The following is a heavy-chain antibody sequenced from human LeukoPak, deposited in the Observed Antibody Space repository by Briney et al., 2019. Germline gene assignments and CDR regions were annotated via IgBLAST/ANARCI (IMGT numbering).Heavy chain of an antibody. V-gene: IGHV4-34*01. CDR3: ATRPDIASTGPGWFGP. CDR1: GGSFSGYY. J-gene: IGHJ5*02. CDR2: INHSGST. Sequence: PSETLSLTCAVYGGSFSGYYWSWIRQPPGKGLEWIGEINHSGSTNYNSSLKSRVTISVDTSKNQFSLTLSSVTAADTAVYYCATRPDIASTGPGWFGPWGQGTLVTVSS. D-gene: IGHD6-13*01.